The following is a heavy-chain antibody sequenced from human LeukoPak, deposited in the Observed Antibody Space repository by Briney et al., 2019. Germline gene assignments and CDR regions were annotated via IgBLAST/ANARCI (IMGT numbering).Heavy chain of an antibody. V-gene: IGHV5-51*01. CDR2: IYPGDSDT. CDR1: GYTFTTYW. J-gene: IGHJ4*02. D-gene: IGHD3-9*01. CDR3: ARVMTTLTGFDS. Sequence: GESLKISCKGSGYTFTTYWIGWVRQMPRKGLEWMGIIYPGDSDTRYSPSFQGQVTISADKSINTAYLQWSSLKASDTAMYYCARVMTTLTGFDSWGQGTLVTVSS.